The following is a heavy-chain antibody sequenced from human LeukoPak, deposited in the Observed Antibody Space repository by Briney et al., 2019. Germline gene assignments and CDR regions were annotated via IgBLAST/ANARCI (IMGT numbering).Heavy chain of an antibody. CDR1: GYTFTSYY. V-gene: IGHV1-46*01. J-gene: IGHJ4*02. D-gene: IGHD2-2*01. CDR2: INPSGGST. CDR3: ARRGVRAIPAAHFDY. Sequence: ASVKVSCKASGYTFTSYYTPWVRQAPGQGLEWMGIINPSGGSTSYAQKFQGRVTMTRDTSISTAYMELSRLRSDDTAVYYCARRGVRAIPAAHFDYWGQGTLVTVSS.